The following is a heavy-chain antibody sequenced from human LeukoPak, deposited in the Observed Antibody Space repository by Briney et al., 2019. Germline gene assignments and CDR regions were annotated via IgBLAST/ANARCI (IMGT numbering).Heavy chain of an antibody. CDR2: IYPGDSDT. V-gene: IGHV5-51*01. D-gene: IGHD1-26*01. J-gene: IGHJ3*02. CDR3: AIPRMSGSFGAFDI. CDR1: GYSFPTYW. Sequence: GESLKISCKGSGYSFPTYWIAWVRQMPGKGLEWMGIIYPGDSDTRYSPSFQGQVTISADKSISTAYLQWSSLRASDIAMYYCAIPRMSGSFGAFDIWGQGTMVTVSS.